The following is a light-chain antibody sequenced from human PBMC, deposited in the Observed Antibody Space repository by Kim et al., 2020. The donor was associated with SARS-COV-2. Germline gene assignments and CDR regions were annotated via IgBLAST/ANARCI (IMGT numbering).Light chain of an antibody. V-gene: IGKV1-5*01. CDR3: QQCNSYSWT. Sequence: AFVGDRVTITGRASQSISSWLAWYQQKPGKAPKLLIYDASTLESGVPSRFSGSGSGTEFTLTISSLQPDDFATYFCQQCNSYSWTFGQGTKVDIK. CDR1: QSISSW. CDR2: DAS. J-gene: IGKJ1*01.